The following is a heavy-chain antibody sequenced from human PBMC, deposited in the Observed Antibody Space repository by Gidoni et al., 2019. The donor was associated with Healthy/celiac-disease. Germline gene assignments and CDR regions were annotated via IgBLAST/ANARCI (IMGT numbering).Heavy chain of an antibody. D-gene: IGHD4-17*01. CDR1: GFTVSSYA. CDR2: IRGSGGSA. V-gene: IGHV3-23*01. Sequence: EVQLLASVGGLGQPGGSLRLSCAASGFTVSSYAMSWVRQGPGKGRGWGSAIRGSGGSAYYADSVEGRFTISRDNSKNTRYLQMNSLRGEDTGVYYCAKYKAGTTVFSYWGQGTLVTVSS. CDR3: AKYKAGTTVFSY. J-gene: IGHJ4*02.